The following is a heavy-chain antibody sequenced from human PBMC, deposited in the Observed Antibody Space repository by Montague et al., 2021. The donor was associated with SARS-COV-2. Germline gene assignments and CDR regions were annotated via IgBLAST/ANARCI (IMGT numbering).Heavy chain of an antibody. J-gene: IGHJ4*02. CDR1: GGSISSYY. Sequence: SETLSLTCTVSGGSISSYYWSWIRQPPGKGLEWIGYMYYSGSTNYNPSLKSRVTLSVDTSKNQFSLKLSSVTAADTAVCYCARDFGYWGQGTLVTVSS. V-gene: IGHV4-59*13. CDR2: MYYSGST. CDR3: ARDFGY.